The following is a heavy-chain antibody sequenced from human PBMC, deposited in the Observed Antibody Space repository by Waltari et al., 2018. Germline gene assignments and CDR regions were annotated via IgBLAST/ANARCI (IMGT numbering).Heavy chain of an antibody. D-gene: IGHD6-19*01. V-gene: IGHV1-69*13. J-gene: IGHJ4*02. CDR3: ARSDSSGWYDFDY. CDR2: IIPIFGTA. Sequence: QVQLVQSGAEGKKPGSSVNVSCKASGGAFIRYAISWVRQAPGQGLEWMGGIIPIFGTANYAQKFQGRVTITADESTSTAYMELSSLRSEDTAVYYCARSDSSGWYDFDYWGQGTLVTVSS. CDR1: GGAFIRYA.